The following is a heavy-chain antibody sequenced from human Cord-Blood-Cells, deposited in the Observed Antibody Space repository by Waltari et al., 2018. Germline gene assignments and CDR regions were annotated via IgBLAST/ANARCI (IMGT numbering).Heavy chain of an antibody. CDR1: GYTFTGYY. CDR2: INPNSGGT. D-gene: IGHD2-2*02. CDR3: ARVPDIVVVPAAIEGAFDI. J-gene: IGHJ3*02. Sequence: VKKPGASVKVSCKASGYTFTGYYMHWVRQAPGQGLEWMGWINPNSGGTNYAQKFQGRVTMTRDTSISTAYMELSRLRSDDTAVYYCARVPDIVVVPAAIEGAFDIWGQGTMVTVSS. V-gene: IGHV1-2*02.